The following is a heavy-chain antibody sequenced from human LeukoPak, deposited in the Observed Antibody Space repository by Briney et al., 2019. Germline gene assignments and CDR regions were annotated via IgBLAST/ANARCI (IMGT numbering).Heavy chain of an antibody. CDR3: ARDIVVVPAREGWFDP. CDR2: IYTSGST. D-gene: IGHD2-2*01. CDR1: GGSISSYY. Sequence: SETLPLTCTVSGGSISSYYWSWIRQPAGKGLEWIGRIYTSGSTNYNPSLKSRVTMSVDTSKNQFSLKLSSVTAADTAVYYCARDIVVVPAREGWFDPWGQGTLVTVSS. J-gene: IGHJ5*02. V-gene: IGHV4-4*07.